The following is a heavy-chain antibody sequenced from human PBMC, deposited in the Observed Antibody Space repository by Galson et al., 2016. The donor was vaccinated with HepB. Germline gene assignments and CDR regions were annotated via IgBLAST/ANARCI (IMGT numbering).Heavy chain of an antibody. V-gene: IGHV3-33*01. CDR3: ARDANWNNIYYCYVMDV. CDR2: LWNDGTTK. D-gene: IGHD1/OR15-1a*01. J-gene: IGHJ6*02. CDR1: GFTFSTYG. Sequence: SLRLSCAASGFTFSTYGMHWVRQAPGKGLEWVAILWNDGTTKHYADSVTGRFTISSYNSQNTLYLQMDSLRAEDTAVSYCARDANWNNIYYCYVMDVWGQGTTGTV.